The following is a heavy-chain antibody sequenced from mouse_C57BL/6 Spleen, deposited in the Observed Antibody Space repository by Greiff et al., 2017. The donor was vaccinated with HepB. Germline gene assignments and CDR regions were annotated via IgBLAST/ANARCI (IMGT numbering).Heavy chain of an antibody. D-gene: IGHD2-3*01. CDR3: AREGDGYLDY. CDR1: GYTFTNYW. Sequence: QVQLKESGAELVRPGTSVKMSCKASGYTFTNYWIGWAKQRPGHGLEWIGDIYPGGGYTNYNEKFKGKATLTADKSSSTAYMQFSSLTSEDSAIYYCAREGDGYLDYWGQGTTLTVSS. V-gene: IGHV1-63*01. J-gene: IGHJ2*01. CDR2: IYPGGGYT.